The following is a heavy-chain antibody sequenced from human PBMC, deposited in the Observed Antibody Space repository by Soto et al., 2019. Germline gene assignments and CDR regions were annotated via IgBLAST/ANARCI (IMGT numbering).Heavy chain of an antibody. J-gene: IGHJ4*02. CDR3: AKVPTKIVVVTNFDY. Sequence: EVQLLESGGGLVQPGGSLRLSCAASGFTFSSYAMSWVRQAPGKGLEWVAAISGSGGSTYYADSVKGRFTISRDNSKNTLYLQKNSMRAEDTAVYYGAKVPTKIVVVTNFDYWGQGTLVTVSS. V-gene: IGHV3-23*01. D-gene: IGHD3-22*01. CDR2: ISGSGGST. CDR1: GFTFSSYA.